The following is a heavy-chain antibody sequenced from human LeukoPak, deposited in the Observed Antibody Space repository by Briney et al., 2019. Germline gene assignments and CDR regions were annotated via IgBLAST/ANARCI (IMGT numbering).Heavy chain of an antibody. CDR3: ARVAAAASDAFDI. CDR2: IMAILGIA. Sequence: SVKVSCKASGGTFSSYAISWVRQAPVQGLEWTGRIMAILGIANYAQKFQGRVTITADKSTSTAYMELSSLRSEDTAVYYCARVAAAASDAFDIWGQGTMVTVSS. J-gene: IGHJ3*02. V-gene: IGHV1-69*04. CDR1: GGTFSSYA. D-gene: IGHD6-13*01.